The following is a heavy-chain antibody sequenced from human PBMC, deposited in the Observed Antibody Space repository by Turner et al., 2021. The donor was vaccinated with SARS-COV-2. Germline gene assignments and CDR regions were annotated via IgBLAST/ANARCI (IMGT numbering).Heavy chain of an antibody. CDR3: VKDSANYWYFDL. CDR1: GFTFDDYA. V-gene: IGHV3-9*01. Sequence: EVQLVESGGGLVQPGRSLRLSCAASGFTFDDYAMHWVRQAPGKGLEWVSGVSWNRDSIGYADSVKGRFTISRDNAKNSLYLQMHTLRAEDTALYYCVKDSANYWYFDLWGRGTLVTVSS. J-gene: IGHJ2*01. CDR2: VSWNRDSI.